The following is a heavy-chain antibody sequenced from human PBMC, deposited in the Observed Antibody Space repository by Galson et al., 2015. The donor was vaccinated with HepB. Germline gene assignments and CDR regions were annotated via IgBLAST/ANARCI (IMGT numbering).Heavy chain of an antibody. J-gene: IGHJ4*02. CDR1: GLSLSTSGVG. V-gene: IGHV2-5*02. CDR3: AHRLRGIGDWGVGLFDY. D-gene: IGHD2-21*02. Sequence: PALVKPTQTLTLTCTFSGLSLSTSGVGVGWIRQPPGKALEWLALIYWDDDKRYSPSLRSRLTITKDTSKNQVVLTMTNMDPVDTATYYCAHRLRGIGDWGVGLFDYWGQGTLVTVSS. CDR2: IYWDDDK.